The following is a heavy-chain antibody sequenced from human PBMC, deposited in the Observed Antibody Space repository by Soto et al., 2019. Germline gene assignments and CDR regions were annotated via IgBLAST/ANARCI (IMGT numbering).Heavy chain of an antibody. Sequence: QVQLQESGPGLVNPSQTLSLTCAVSGDSISKSGYYWSWIRQNQGTALEWIGYIYYSGSTFYNPSLKSRVSISLDTSKNQLSLKLTSVTVADTAVYYCARIRGVTNTRRPYYFRSWGQGTLVAVSS. J-gene: IGHJ4*02. CDR3: ARIRGVTNTRRPYYFRS. CDR1: GDSISKSGYY. D-gene: IGHD4-17*01. CDR2: IYYSGST. V-gene: IGHV4-31*11.